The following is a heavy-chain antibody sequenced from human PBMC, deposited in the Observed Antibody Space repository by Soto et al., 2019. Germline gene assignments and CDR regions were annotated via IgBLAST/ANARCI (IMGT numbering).Heavy chain of an antibody. J-gene: IGHJ4*02. V-gene: IGHV3-11*01. CDR1: GFTFSDYY. D-gene: IGHD3-10*01. CDR3: ARDLQGSYFPLGDY. Sequence: QIQLVESGGGLVKAGGSLRLSCAASGFTFSDYYMSWIRQAPGKGLEWVASISSDASFINYGDSVKGRFTISRDNAKKSLYLHINSLRAEDTAVYYCARDLQGSYFPLGDYWGQGTLLTVSS. CDR2: ISSDASFI.